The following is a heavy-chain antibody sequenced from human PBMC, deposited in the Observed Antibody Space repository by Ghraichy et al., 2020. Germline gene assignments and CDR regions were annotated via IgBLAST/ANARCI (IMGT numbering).Heavy chain of an antibody. CDR3: ARDYYYYDSGGHDDTFEI. Sequence: ASVKVSCKASGYTFTTYGISWVRQAPGQGLEWVGWISGKDGETNYAQKLRGRVTMTTDTSTTTVYMELRSLRSDDTAVYYCARDYYYYDSGGHDDTFEIWGQGTMVTVAS. D-gene: IGHD3-22*01. CDR2: ISGKDGET. CDR1: GYTFTTYG. V-gene: IGHV1-18*04. J-gene: IGHJ3*02.